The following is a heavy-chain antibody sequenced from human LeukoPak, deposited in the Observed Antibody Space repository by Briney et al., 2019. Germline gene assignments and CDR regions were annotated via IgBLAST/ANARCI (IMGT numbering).Heavy chain of an antibody. J-gene: IGHJ6*02. V-gene: IGHV4-4*07. D-gene: IGHD5-12*01. CDR3: ARDLVATIGPYYYGMDV. CDR2: IYTSGST. Sequence: PSETLSLTCTVSGGSISSYYWSWIRQPAGKGLEWIGRIYTSGSTNYNPSPKSRVTMSVDTSKNQFSLKLSSVTAADTAVYYCARDLVATIGPYYYGMDVWGQGTTVTVSS. CDR1: GGSISSYY.